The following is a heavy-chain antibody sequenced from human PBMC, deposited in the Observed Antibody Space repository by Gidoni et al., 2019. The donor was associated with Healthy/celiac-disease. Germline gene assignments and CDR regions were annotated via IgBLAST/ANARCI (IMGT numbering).Heavy chain of an antibody. D-gene: IGHD6-13*01. CDR1: GFTVSSYA. J-gene: IGHJ4*02. CDR2: ISGSCCRT. Sequence: EVQLLESGGGLVQPGGSLRLSCAASGFTVSSYAMSWVRPAPVNGLEWVSAISGSCCRTYYEDSVKGRFTISRDNSKNTLYLKMNSLRAEDTAVYYCAKERGSSSWSDYWGQGTLVTVSS. CDR3: AKERGSSSWSDY. V-gene: IGHV3-23*01.